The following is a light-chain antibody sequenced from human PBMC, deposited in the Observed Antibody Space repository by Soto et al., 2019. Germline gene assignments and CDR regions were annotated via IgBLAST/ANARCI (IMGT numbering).Light chain of an antibody. V-gene: IGLV2-23*02. CDR3: CSYAGSSTFVV. J-gene: IGLJ2*01. CDR1: SSDVGSYNL. CDR2: EVS. Sequence: QSALTQPASVSGSPGQSITISCTGTSSDVGSYNLVSWYQQHPCKAPKLMIYEVSKRPSGVSNRFSGSKSGNTASLTISGLQAEDEADYYCCSYAGSSTFVVFGGGTKVTVL.